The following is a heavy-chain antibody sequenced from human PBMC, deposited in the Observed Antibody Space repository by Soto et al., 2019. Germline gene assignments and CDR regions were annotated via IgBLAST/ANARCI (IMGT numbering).Heavy chain of an antibody. V-gene: IGHV3-48*02. D-gene: IGHD3-3*01. J-gene: IGHJ3*02. CDR3: ARGRGVGTPDSFDI. Sequence: PGGSLRLSCAASGFIFSSYNLNRVRQASGKGLEWVSYISSSGNTIYYSYSVKGRFTFSRDNGKNSLFLQMNSLREEDTAVYYCARGRGVGTPDSFDIWGQGTMVTISS. CDR1: GFIFSSYN. CDR2: ISSSGNTI.